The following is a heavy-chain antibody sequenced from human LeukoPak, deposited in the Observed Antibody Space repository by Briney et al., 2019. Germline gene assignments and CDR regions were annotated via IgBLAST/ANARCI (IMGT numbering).Heavy chain of an antibody. J-gene: IGHJ4*02. CDR2: IYSGGRT. D-gene: IGHD4-23*01. Sequence: GRSLRLSCAASGFTVSSNSMTWVRQAPGKGLEWVSVIYSGGRTYYTDSVKGRFTISRDNSKNTLFLQMNSLRAEDTAVYYCARDRDGGYYFDYWGQGTLVTVSS. V-gene: IGHV3-66*01. CDR3: ARDRDGGYYFDY. CDR1: GFTVSSNS.